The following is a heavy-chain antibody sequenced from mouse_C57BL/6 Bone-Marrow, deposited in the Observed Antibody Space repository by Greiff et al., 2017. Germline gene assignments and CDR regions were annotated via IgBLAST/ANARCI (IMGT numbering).Heavy chain of an antibody. V-gene: IGHV1-82*01. Sequence: QVQLQQSGPELVKPGASVKISCKASGYAFSSSWMNWVKQRPGKGLEWIGRIYPGDGDTNYNGKFKGKATLTADKSSSTAYMQLSSLTSEESAVYFCAREDIYYGNLYYAMDYWGQGTSVTVSS. CDR1: GYAFSSSW. CDR2: IYPGDGDT. CDR3: AREDIYYGNLYYAMDY. D-gene: IGHD2-1*01. J-gene: IGHJ4*01.